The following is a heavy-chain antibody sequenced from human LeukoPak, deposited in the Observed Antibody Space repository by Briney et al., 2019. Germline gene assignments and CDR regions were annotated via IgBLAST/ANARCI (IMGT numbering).Heavy chain of an antibody. V-gene: IGHV3-11*01. J-gene: IGHJ6*02. CDR2: ISSSGSTI. D-gene: IGHD3-3*01. Sequence: GGSLRLSCAASGFTFSDYYMSWIRQAPGKGLEWVSYISSSGSTIYYADSVKGRFTISRDNAKNSLYLQMNSLRAEDTAVYYCARDLTIFGVVITPYYGMDVWGQGATVTVSS. CDR1: GFTFSDYY. CDR3: ARDLTIFGVVITPYYGMDV.